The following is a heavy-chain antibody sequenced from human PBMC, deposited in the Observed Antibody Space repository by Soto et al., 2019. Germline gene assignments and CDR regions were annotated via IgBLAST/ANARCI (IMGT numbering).Heavy chain of an antibody. V-gene: IGHV3-23*01. D-gene: IGHD6-19*01. CDR2: ISGGGGII. J-gene: IGHJ4*02. Sequence: GGSLRLSCAASGFTFSDYAMSWVRQAPGKGLEWVSVISGGGGIIYYADSVKGRFTISRDNSKNMLYLQIDSLRAEDTAVYFCSKGTAGQWHLFDLWGQGTLVTVSS. CDR3: SKGTAGQWHLFDL. CDR1: GFTFSDYA.